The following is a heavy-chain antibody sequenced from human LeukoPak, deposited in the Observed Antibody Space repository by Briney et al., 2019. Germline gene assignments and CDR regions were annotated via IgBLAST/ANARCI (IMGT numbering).Heavy chain of an antibody. V-gene: IGHV1-69*05. J-gene: IGHJ3*02. CDR3: ARDQGHLTDLSAVLFDAFDI. CDR1: GGTFSSYA. D-gene: IGHD3-9*01. Sequence: GASVKVSCKASGGTFSSYAISWVRQAPGQGLEWMGGIIPIFGTANYAQKFQGRVTITTDESTSTAYMELSSLRSEDTAVYYCARDQGHLTDLSAVLFDAFDIWGQGTMVTVSS. CDR2: IIPIFGTA.